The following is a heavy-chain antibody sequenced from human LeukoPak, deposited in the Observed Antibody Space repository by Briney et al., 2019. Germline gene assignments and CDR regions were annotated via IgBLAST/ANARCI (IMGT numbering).Heavy chain of an antibody. CDR2: ISTDVDAT. D-gene: IGHD4-23*01. V-gene: IGHV3-74*03. J-gene: IGHJ2*01. CDR3: ARGRWGSFDL. CDR1: GFTFSSNW. Sequence: GEPLKISCAASGFTFSSNWMYWVRQAPGKGLVWVSRISTDVDATTYADSVKGRFTISRDNAKNTLYLQMNSLRAEDTAMYYCARGRWGSFDLWGRGTLVTVSS.